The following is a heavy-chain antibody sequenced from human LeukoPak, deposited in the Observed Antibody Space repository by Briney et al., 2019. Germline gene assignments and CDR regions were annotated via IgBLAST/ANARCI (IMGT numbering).Heavy chain of an antibody. Sequence: GGSLRLSCAASGFTSSIYWMHWVRQAPGTGLVWVSRISNDGSATIYVDSVKGRFTISRDNAKNTLYLQMNSLRAEDTAVYYCARDSSGSYDYWGQGPWSPSPQ. CDR1: GFTSSIYW. V-gene: IGHV3-74*01. J-gene: IGHJ4*02. CDR2: ISNDGSAT. CDR3: ARDSSGSYDY. D-gene: IGHD1-26*01.